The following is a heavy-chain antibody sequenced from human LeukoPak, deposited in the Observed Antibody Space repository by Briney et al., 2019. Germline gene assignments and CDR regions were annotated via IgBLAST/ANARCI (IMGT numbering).Heavy chain of an antibody. CDR3: TTFPGRGGYDTDYFDY. CDR2: IKSKTDGGTT. Sequence: TGGSLRLSCAASGFTVSSNYMSWVRQAPGKGLEWVGRIKSKTDGGTTDYAAPVKGRFTISRDDSKNTLYLQMNSLKTEDTAVYYCTTFPGRGGYDTDYFDYWGQGTLVTVSS. V-gene: IGHV3-15*01. D-gene: IGHD5-12*01. J-gene: IGHJ4*02. CDR1: GFTVSSNY.